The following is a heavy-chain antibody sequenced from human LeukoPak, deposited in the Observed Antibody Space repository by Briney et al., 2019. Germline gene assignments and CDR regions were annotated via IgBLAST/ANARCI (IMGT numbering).Heavy chain of an antibody. CDR1: GFTFSSYG. V-gene: IGHV3-30*02. CDR3: ARVAGGMLRPYSSSLDY. D-gene: IGHD6-13*01. Sequence: QAGGSLRLSCAASGFTFSSYGMHWVRQAPGKGLEWVAFIRYDGSNKYYADSVKGRFTISRDNSKNTLYLQMNSLRAEDTAVYYCARVAGGMLRPYSSSLDYWGQGTLVTVSS. J-gene: IGHJ4*02. CDR2: IRYDGSNK.